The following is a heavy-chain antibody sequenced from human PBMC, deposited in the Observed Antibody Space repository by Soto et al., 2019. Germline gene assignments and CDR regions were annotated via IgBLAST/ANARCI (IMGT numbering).Heavy chain of an antibody. V-gene: IGHV4-39*01. CDR1: GGSISNSSYY. CDR3: ARRGRSASGSYYFDY. D-gene: IGHD3-10*01. J-gene: IGHJ4*02. CDR2: IYYSGST. Sequence: QLQLQESGPGLVKPSETLSLTCTVSGGSISNSSYYWGWIRQPPGMGLEWIGHIYYSGSTYYYSPSLKSRITISLDTSKNQFSLDLTSVTAADTAVYYCARRGRSASGSYYFDYWGQGTLVTVSS.